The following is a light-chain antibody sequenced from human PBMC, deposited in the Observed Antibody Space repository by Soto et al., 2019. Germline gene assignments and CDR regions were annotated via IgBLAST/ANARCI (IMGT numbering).Light chain of an antibody. V-gene: IGKV1-39*01. Sequence: DVRMTQSPSSLSASVGDTITITCRASRTINTYLNWFQQKPGEPPRLLIYGASTLHDGVPSRFSGSGCGADFTLTISGLQPEHFASYHCQQTYSEIGFGGGTKADI. CDR1: RTINTY. CDR2: GAS. CDR3: QQTYSEIG. J-gene: IGKJ4*01.